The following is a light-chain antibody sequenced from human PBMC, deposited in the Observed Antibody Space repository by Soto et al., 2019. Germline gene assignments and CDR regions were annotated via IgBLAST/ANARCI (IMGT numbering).Light chain of an antibody. CDR2: DAS. Sequence: IKMTQSPSFLSASVGDRLRITCQSSQDIRNSLNWYQQKPGTAPNLLIYDASNLETGVPSRFSGSGSGTEFTLTISSLQADDFATYYCQHYNSLSSITFGQGTRLEIK. CDR1: QDIRNS. J-gene: IGKJ5*01. CDR3: QHYNSLSSIT. V-gene: IGKV1-33*01.